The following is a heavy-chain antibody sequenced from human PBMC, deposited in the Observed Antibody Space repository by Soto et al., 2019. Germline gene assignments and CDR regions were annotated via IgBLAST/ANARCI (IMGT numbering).Heavy chain of an antibody. J-gene: IGHJ3*01. D-gene: IGHD6-19*01. CDR3: AYSTGWYRLDV. CDR1: GASVSTPYW. CDR2: VYHTGGN. V-gene: IGHV4-4*02. Sequence: QVYLQELGPGLVKPSGTLSLTCAVSGASVSTPYWWTWVRQPPGKDLEWIGDVYHTGGNNYNPSLMSRVTISLDKSNNQFSLDMISVTAADTAIYYCAYSTGWYRLDVWGQGTMVIVSS.